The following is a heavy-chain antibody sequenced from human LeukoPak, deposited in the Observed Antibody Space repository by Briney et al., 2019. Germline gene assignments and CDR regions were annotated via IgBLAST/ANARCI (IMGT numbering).Heavy chain of an antibody. CDR2: INHSGST. Sequence: SETLSLTCAVSGGSFSGYYWSWIRQPPGKGLEWIGEINHSGSTNYNPSLTSRVTISVDTSKDQFSLKLSSVTAADTAMYYCARESTTVAGTFDYWGQGTLVTVSS. D-gene: IGHD6-19*01. CDR1: GGSFSGYY. CDR3: ARESTTVAGTFDY. J-gene: IGHJ4*02. V-gene: IGHV4-34*01.